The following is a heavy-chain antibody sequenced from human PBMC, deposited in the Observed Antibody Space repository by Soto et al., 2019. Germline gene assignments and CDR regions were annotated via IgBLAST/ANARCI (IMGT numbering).Heavy chain of an antibody. CDR1: GFTFSAYG. CDR3: ARGGTQYYYDSSGYYYY. V-gene: IGHV3-33*08. Sequence: PGGSLRLSCAASGFTFSAYGMHWVRQSPGKGLEWVAVMGNDGITTFYADSVKGRFTISRDNAKNSLYLQMNSLRAEDTAVYYCARGGTQYYYDSSGYYYYWGQGTLVTVSS. J-gene: IGHJ4*02. D-gene: IGHD3-22*01. CDR2: MGNDGITT.